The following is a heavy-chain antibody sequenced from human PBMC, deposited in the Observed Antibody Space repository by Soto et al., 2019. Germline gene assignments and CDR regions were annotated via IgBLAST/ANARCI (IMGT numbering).Heavy chain of an antibody. CDR3: AREASGGFDY. CDR1: GFTFSSYS. Sequence: EVPLVESGGGLVKPGGSLRLSCAASGFTFSSYSMNWVRRAPGKGLEWVSSISSSSSYIYYADSVKGRFTISRDNAKNSLYLQMNSLRAEDTAVYYCAREASGGFDYWGQGTLVTVSS. D-gene: IGHD3-10*01. V-gene: IGHV3-21*01. CDR2: ISSSSSYI. J-gene: IGHJ4*02.